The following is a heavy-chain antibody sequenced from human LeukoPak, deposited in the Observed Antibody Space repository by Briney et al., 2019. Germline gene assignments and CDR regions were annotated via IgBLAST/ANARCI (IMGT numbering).Heavy chain of an antibody. CDR2: IRVSDGAR. V-gene: IGHV3-23*01. Sequence: GGSLRLSCVASGFAFPTYAMMWVRQVPGKGLEWVASIRVSDGARFYADSVKGRFTMSRDNPKNTLFLQMNSLRPEDTAVYYCARVNKDDGAHVDFDYWGQGTLVSVSS. CDR3: ARVNKDDGAHVDFDY. J-gene: IGHJ4*02. CDR1: GFAFPTYA. D-gene: IGHD1/OR15-1a*01.